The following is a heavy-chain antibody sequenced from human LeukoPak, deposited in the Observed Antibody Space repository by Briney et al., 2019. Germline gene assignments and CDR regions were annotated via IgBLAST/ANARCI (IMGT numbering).Heavy chain of an antibody. V-gene: IGHV3-11*03. CDR3: AKMVREFYTISYYFDY. D-gene: IGHD2-8*01. CDR2: ISSSNSYT. J-gene: IGHJ4*02. CDR1: GFTFSDYY. Sequence: GGSLRLSCAASGFTFSDYYMSWIRQAPGKGLEWVSYISSSNSYTNYADSVKGRFTISRDSAKNSLFLQMNSLRAEDTAVYYCAKMVREFYTISYYFDYWGQGTLVTVSS.